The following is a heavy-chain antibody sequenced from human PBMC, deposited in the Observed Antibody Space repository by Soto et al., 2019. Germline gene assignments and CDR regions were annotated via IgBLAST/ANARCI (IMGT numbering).Heavy chain of an antibody. Sequence: SETLSLTCTVSGGSISSGGYYWSWIRQHPGKGLEWIGYIYYSGSTYYNPSLKSRVTISVDTSKNQFSLKLSSVTAADTAVYYCASLIHYCSGGSCYLRGSWFDPWGQGTLVTVSS. CDR3: ASLIHYCSGGSCYLRGSWFDP. V-gene: IGHV4-31*03. D-gene: IGHD2-15*01. J-gene: IGHJ5*02. CDR2: IYYSGST. CDR1: GGSISSGGYY.